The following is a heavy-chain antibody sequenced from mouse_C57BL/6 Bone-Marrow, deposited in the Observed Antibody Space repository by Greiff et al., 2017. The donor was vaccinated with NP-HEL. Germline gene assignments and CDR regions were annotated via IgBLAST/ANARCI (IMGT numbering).Heavy chain of an antibody. V-gene: IGHV1-42*01. Sequence: EVQLQQSGPELVKPGASVKISCKASGYSFTGYYMNWVKQSPEKSLEWIGEINPSTGGTTYNQKFKAKATLTVDKSSSTAYMQLKSLTSEDSAVYYGARGLGLGDYFDYWGQGTTLTVSS. D-gene: IGHD4-1*01. CDR3: ARGLGLGDYFDY. CDR1: GYSFTGYY. J-gene: IGHJ2*01. CDR2: INPSTGGT.